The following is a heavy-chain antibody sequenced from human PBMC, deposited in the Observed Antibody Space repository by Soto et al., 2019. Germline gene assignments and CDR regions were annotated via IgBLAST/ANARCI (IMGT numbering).Heavy chain of an antibody. J-gene: IGHJ4*02. CDR1: GGSISGSYYY. CDR2: VFYTVFT. CDR3: ATSQKGYNWNYFEP. Sequence: SETLSLTCAVSGGSISGSYYYWGWLLHSPGKGPEWIGSVFYTVFTSYNPSLESRVSVSVDTSKSQFSLKVSGVSAADTAVYYCATSQKGYNWNYFEPWGQGALVTVSS. D-gene: IGHD1-20*01. V-gene: IGHV4-39*01.